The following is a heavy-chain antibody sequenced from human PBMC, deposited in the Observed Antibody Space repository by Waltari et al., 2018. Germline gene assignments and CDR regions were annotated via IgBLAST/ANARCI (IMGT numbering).Heavy chain of an antibody. Sequence: EVQLLESGGGLVQPGGSLRLSCAASGFTFSSYAMSWVRQAPGKGLEWVSAISGSGGSTYYADSVKGRFTISRDNSKNTRYLQMNSLRAEDTAVYYCAKDGGSYYYYYGMDVWGQGTTVTVSS. V-gene: IGHV3-23*01. CDR2: ISGSGGST. J-gene: IGHJ6*02. CDR3: AKDGGSYYYYYGMDV. CDR1: GFTFSSYA. D-gene: IGHD1-26*01.